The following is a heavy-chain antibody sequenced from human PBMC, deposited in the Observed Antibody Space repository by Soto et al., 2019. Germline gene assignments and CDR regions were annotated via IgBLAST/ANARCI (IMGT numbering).Heavy chain of an antibody. V-gene: IGHV4-59*12. D-gene: IGHD5-12*01. J-gene: IGHJ4*02. CDR1: GGSISSYY. Sequence: PSETLSLTCTVSGGSISSYYWSWIRQPPGKGLEWIGYIYYSGSTNYNPSLKSRVTISVDTSKNQFSLKLSSVTAADTAVYYCARGLRPAPYWGQGTLVTVSS. CDR3: ARGLRPAPY. CDR2: IYYSGST.